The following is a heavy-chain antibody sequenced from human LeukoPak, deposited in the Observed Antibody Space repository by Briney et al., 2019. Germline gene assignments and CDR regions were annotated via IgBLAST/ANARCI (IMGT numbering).Heavy chain of an antibody. CDR2: VVGGGTT. V-gene: IGHV3-23*01. J-gene: IGHJ5*02. CDR1: GFTFSTFA. D-gene: IGHD5-24*01. Sequence: GGSLRLSCAASGFTFSTFAMTWVRQAPGKGLEWVSGVVGGGTTYYADSVKGRFTLSKDNSKKTVYLQMNSLRVEDTAIYYCAKDLHYNDGRWEFDPWGQGTLVTISS. CDR3: AKDLHYNDGRWEFDP.